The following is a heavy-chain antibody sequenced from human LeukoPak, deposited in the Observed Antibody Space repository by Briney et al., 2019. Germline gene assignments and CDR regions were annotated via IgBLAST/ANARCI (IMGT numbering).Heavy chain of an antibody. V-gene: IGHV3-21*01. J-gene: IGHJ3*02. CDR1: GFAFSSYT. CDR2: ISSSSIYR. D-gene: IGHD3-22*01. CDR3: ARVRAHYYENSGYLAISGAFDI. Sequence: GGSLRLSCATSGFAFSSYTMNWVRPAPGKGLEWVSSISSSSIYRYSADSVKGRFTISRDNAKNSLYLQMNSLRAEDTAVYYCARVRAHYYENSGYLAISGAFDIWGQGTMVTVSS.